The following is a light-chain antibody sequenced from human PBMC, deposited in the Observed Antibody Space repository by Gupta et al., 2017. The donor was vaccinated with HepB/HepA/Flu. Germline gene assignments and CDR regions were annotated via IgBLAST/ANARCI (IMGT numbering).Light chain of an antibody. CDR3: MQALQTRIT. V-gene: IGKV2-28*01. CDR2: LGS. CDR1: QSLLHSNGYNY. Sequence: DIVMTQSPLSLPVTPGKPASISCRSSQSLLHSNGYNYLDWYLQKPGQSPQLLIYLGSNRASGVPDRFSGSGSGTDFTLKISRVEAEDVGVYYCMQALQTRITFGQGTRLEIK. J-gene: IGKJ5*01.